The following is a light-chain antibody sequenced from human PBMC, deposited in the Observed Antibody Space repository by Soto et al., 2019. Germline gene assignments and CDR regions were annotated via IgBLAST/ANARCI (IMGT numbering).Light chain of an antibody. CDR2: EDN. CDR1: SGSIASRY. J-gene: IGLJ2*01. Sequence: NFMLTQPHSVSESPGETVTISCTRSSGSIASRYVQWYQQRPGSSPTTVIYEDNPRPSGVPDRFSGSIDSTSNSATLTISGLKTEDEADYYCQSYDSSNVVFGGGTKLTVL. V-gene: IGLV6-57*01. CDR3: QSYDSSNVV.